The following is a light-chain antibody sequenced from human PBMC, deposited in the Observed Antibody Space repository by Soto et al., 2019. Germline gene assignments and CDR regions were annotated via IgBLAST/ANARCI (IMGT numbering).Light chain of an antibody. J-gene: IGKJ1*01. CDR1: QSISSW. Sequence: DIQMTQSPSTLSASVGDRVTITCRASQSISSWLAWYQQKSGRAPKLLIYDASSLESGVPSRFSGSGSGTEFTLTISSLQPDDFATYSSQKYDSYWTFGQGTKVKIK. CDR3: QKYDSYWT. V-gene: IGKV1-5*01. CDR2: DAS.